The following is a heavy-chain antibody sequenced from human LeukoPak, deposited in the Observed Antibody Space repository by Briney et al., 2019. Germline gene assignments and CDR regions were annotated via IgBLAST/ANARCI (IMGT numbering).Heavy chain of an antibody. Sequence: SETLSLTYAVYGGSFSGYYWSWIRQPPGKGLEWIGEINHSGSTNYNPSLKSRVTISVDTSKNQFSLKLSSVTAADTAVYYCARLWPIRSVRGVLWGQGTLVTVSS. V-gene: IGHV4-34*01. CDR2: INHSGST. J-gene: IGHJ4*02. CDR3: ARLWPIRSVRGVL. CDR1: GGSFSGYY. D-gene: IGHD3-10*01.